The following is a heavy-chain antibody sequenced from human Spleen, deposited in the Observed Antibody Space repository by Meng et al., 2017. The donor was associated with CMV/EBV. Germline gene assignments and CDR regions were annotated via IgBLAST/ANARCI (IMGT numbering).Heavy chain of an antibody. V-gene: IGHV4-39*01. CDR1: ISSSSYY. CDR3: ARHGSGCSSTSCYAVFDY. D-gene: IGHD2-2*01. J-gene: IGHJ4*02. CDR2: IYYSGST. Sequence: ISSSSYYWGWIRQPPGKGLEWIGSIYYSGSTYYNPSLKSRVTISVDTSKNQFSLKLSSVTAADTAVYYCARHGSGCSSTSCYAVFDYWGQGTLVTVSS.